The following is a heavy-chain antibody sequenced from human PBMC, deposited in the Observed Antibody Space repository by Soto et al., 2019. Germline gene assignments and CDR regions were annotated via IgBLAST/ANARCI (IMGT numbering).Heavy chain of an antibody. CDR2: INPNSGGT. CDR3: AREFRLGYSSSWRWEHPRYYGMDV. CDR1: GYTFTGYY. Sequence: ASVKVSCKASGYTFTGYYMHWVRQAPGQGLEWMGWINPNSGGTNYAQKFQGWVTMTRETSISTAYMELSRLRSDDTAVYYCAREFRLGYSSSWRWEHPRYYGMDVWGQGTTVTVSS. V-gene: IGHV1-2*04. D-gene: IGHD6-13*01. J-gene: IGHJ6*02.